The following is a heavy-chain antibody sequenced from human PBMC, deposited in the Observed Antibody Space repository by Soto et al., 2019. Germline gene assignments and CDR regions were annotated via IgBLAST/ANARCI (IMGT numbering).Heavy chain of an antibody. D-gene: IGHD3-16*01. J-gene: IGHJ4*02. CDR2: IKQDGSDK. CDR1: ACTLTPYR. V-gene: IGHV3-7*01. CDR3: ARDPGKYYDYVWGSSLFDY. Sequence: ERCLRLSWAVSACTLTPYRMPLYRLSPGKGLEWVANIKQDGSDKYYVHSVKGRFTISRDNAKNSLYLQINSLRAEDTAVYYCARDPGKYYDYVWGSSLFDYWGQGT.